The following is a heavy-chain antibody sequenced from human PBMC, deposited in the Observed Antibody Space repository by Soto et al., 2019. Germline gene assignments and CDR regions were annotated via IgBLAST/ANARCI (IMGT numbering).Heavy chain of an antibody. V-gene: IGHV1-69*04. CDR3: ARDRSPYYYDSSGYSLGY. D-gene: IGHD3-22*01. CDR2: IIPILGIA. Sequence: SVKVSCKASGGTFSSYTISWVRQAPGQGLEWMGRIIPILGIANYAQKFQGRVTITADKSTSTAYMELSSLRSEDTAVYYCARDRSPYYYDSSGYSLGYWGQGTLVTVSS. J-gene: IGHJ4*02. CDR1: GGTFSSYT.